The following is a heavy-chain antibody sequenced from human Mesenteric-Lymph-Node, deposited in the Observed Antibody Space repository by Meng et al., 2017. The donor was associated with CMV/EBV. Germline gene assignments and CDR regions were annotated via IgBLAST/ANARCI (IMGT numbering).Heavy chain of an antibody. J-gene: IGHJ4*02. V-gene: IGHV1-3*01. Sequence: SGYTFSTYAIPLVRQAPGQRLEWMGWINAGNGDTKYSQEFQGRVTITWDTSASTAYMYLSSLTSEDTAVYYCARDGGFGAPPYYFDYWGQGTLVTVSS. D-gene: IGHD3-10*01. CDR1: GYTFSTYA. CDR2: INAGNGDT. CDR3: ARDGGFGAPPYYFDY.